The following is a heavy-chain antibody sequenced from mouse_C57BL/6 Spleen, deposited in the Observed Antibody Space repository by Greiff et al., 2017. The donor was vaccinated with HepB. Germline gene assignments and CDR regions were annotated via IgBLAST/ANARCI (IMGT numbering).Heavy chain of an antibody. J-gene: IGHJ3*01. CDR2: INPNNGGT. V-gene: IGHV1-26*01. CDR3: ARGVVEVPFTY. CDR1: GYTFTDYY. Sequence: EVKLQQSGPELVKPGASVKISCKASGYTFTDYYMNWVKQSHGKSLEWIGDINPNNGGTSYNQKFKGKATLTVDKSSSTAYMELRSLTSEDSAVYYCARGVVEVPFTYWGQGTLVTVSA. D-gene: IGHD1-1*01.